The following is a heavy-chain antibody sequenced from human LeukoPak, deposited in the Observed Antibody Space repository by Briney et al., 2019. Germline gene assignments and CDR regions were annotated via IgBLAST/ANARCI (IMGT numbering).Heavy chain of an antibody. V-gene: IGHV1-3*01. CDR3: ARDQGYSYGEFDY. CDR2: INAGNGNT. D-gene: IGHD5-18*01. CDR1: GYTFTSYA. J-gene: IGHJ4*02. Sequence: ASVKVSCKASGYTFTSYAMHWVRQAPGQRLEWMGWINAGNGNTKYSQKFQGRVTITRDTSASTAYMELSSLRSEDTAVYYCARDQGYSYGEFDYWGQGTLVTVSS.